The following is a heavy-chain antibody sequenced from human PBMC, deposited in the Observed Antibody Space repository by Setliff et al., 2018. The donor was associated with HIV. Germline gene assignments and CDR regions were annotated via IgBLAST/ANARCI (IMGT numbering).Heavy chain of an antibody. D-gene: IGHD3-9*01. CDR1: GGSISSGGFY. CDR2: IYNTGST. CDR3: VRRLRFFDPSFDI. Sequence: SETLSLTCTVTGGSISSGGFYWTWIRQHPGKGLEWIGYIYNTGSTYHSPSLESRVTISIDTSKNQFSLTLSSVTAADTAVYYCVRRLRFFDPSFDIWGQGTLVTVSS. J-gene: IGHJ3*02. V-gene: IGHV4-31*03.